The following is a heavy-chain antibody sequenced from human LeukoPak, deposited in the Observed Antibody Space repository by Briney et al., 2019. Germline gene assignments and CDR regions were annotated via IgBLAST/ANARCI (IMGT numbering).Heavy chain of an antibody. CDR2: ISGSGGST. D-gene: IGHD2-21*01. V-gene: IGHV3-23*01. J-gene: IGHJ4*02. Sequence: GRSLRLSCAASGFTFSSYAMHWVRQAPGKGLEWVSAISGSGGSTYYADSVKGRFTISRDNSKNTLYLQMNSLRAEDTAVYYCAKDNDWREAFDYWGQGTLVTVSS. CDR1: GFTFSSYA. CDR3: AKDNDWREAFDY.